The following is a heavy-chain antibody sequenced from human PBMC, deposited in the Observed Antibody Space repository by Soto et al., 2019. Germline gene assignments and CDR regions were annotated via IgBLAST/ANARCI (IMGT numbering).Heavy chain of an antibody. CDR2: INHSGST. D-gene: IGHD7-27*01. V-gene: IGHV4-34*01. CDR3: ARVGTGDLDY. Sequence: PSETLSLTCAVYGGSFSGYYWSWIRQPPGKGLEWIGEINHSGSTNYNPSLKSRVTISVDTSKNQFSLKLSSVTAADTAVYYCARVGTGDLDYWGQGTLVTVSS. J-gene: IGHJ4*02. CDR1: GGSFSGYY.